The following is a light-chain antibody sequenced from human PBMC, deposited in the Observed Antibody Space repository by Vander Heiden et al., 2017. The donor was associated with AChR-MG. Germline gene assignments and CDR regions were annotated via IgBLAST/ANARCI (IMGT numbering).Light chain of an antibody. V-gene: IGKV3-11*01. CDR1: QSVDSD. CDR2: TTT. Sequence: EIVFTQSPATLSLSPGERATLSCRASQSVDSDLAWYKQKPGQAPRILIDTTTRRATGIPARFSGSGSGTDFTLTISSLEPEDVALYYCQQRSSWPTFGGGTKVEIK. J-gene: IGKJ4*02. CDR3: QQRSSWPT.